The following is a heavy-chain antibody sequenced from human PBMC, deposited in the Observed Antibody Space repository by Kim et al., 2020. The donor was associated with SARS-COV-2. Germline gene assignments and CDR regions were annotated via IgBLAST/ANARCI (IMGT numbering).Heavy chain of an antibody. J-gene: IGHJ6*03. CDR2: INHSGST. V-gene: IGHV4-34*01. CDR1: GGSFSGYY. D-gene: IGHD6-19*01. CDR3: ARGTRQWLVRGPDYYDMDV. Sequence: SETLSLTCAVYGGSFSGYYWSWIRQPPGKGMEWIGEINHSGSTNYNPSLKSRVTISVDTSKNQFSLKLSSVTAADTAGYYCARGTRQWLVRGPDYYDMDVWGTRTTVTVSS.